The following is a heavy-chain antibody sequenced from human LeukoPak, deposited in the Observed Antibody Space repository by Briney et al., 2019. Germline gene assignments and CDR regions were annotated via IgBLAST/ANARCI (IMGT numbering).Heavy chain of an antibody. CDR1: GFTFSDFY. CDR2: ISPNGTSM. V-gene: IGHV3-11*01. D-gene: IGHD5-18*01. Sequence: GGSLRLSCAASGFTFSDFYMSWLRQTPGKGLEWVSYISPNGTSMDYADSVKGRSTISRDNAKDSLYLQMNNLGAEDTAVYYCAKGHTYGMIWGQGTLVTVSS. CDR3: AKGHTYGMI. J-gene: IGHJ1*01.